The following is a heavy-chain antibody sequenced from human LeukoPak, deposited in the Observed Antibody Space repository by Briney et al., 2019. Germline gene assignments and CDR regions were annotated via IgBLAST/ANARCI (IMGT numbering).Heavy chain of an antibody. V-gene: IGHV4-34*01. J-gene: IGHJ4*02. Sequence: SETLSLTCGVYVGSLSGYWWSWIRQPPGKGLEWIGEINYSGSTNYNPSLKSRVTISVDTSNNLFSLRVSSVTAADTAVYYCARGVGKKWEFGGQGTLVTVSS. D-gene: IGHD1-26*01. CDR2: INYSGST. CDR3: ARGVGKKWEF. CDR1: VGSLSGYW.